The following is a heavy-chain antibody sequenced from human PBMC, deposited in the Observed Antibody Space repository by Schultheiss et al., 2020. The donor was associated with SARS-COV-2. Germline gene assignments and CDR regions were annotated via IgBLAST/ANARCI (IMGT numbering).Heavy chain of an antibody. CDR2: IWYDENNK. J-gene: IGHJ4*02. CDR1: GFTFNSYG. V-gene: IGHV3-33*01. Sequence: VGSLRLSCAASGFTFNSYGMHWVRQAPGKGLEWVAVIWYDENNKYYADSVKGRFTISRDNSKNTLYLQMNSLRAEDTALYYCASARDRTTLTRAFDYWGQGTLVTVSS. D-gene: IGHD4-11*01. CDR3: ASARDRTTLTRAFDY.